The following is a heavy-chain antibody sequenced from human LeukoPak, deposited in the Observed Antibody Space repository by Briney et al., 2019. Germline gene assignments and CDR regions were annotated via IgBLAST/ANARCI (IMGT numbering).Heavy chain of an antibody. Sequence: GGSLRLSSAPSGFTFSNYEMNWVRQAPGQGLGWVSYMSSSGRSIYYADSVKGRFTISRDKAQNSLYLQMNSLRAEDTAVYYCARSGTGVFDFWGQGTLVTVSS. V-gene: IGHV3-48*03. CDR3: ARSGTGVFDF. CDR2: MSSSGRSI. J-gene: IGHJ4*02. D-gene: IGHD3-10*01. CDR1: GFTFSNYE.